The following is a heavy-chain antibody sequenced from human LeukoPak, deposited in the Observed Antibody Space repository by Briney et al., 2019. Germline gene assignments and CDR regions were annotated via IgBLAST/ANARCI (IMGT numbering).Heavy chain of an antibody. CDR2: IYYSGST. D-gene: IGHD3-22*01. CDR3: ARGQGPSYYDSSGYRNWFDL. Sequence: SETLSLTCTVSVGSISSYYWSWIRQPPGKGLEWIGYIYYSGSTNYNPSLKSRVTISVDTSKNQFSLKLSSVTAADTAVYYCARGQGPSYYDSSGYRNWFDLWGQGTLVTVSS. V-gene: IGHV4-59*01. J-gene: IGHJ5*02. CDR1: VGSISSYY.